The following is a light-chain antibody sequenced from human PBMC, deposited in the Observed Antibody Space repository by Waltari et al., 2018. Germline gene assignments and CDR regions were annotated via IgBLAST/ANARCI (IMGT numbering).Light chain of an antibody. V-gene: IGKV4-1*01. CDR3: QQYYSIPPA. Sequence: DIVMTQSPDSLAVSLGERATINCKSSQSVLYSSNNENYLAWYQQKPVQPPKLLLYWASARTSGVPDRFSGSGSGTDFTLTISSLQAEDVAVYYCQQYYSIPPAFGQGTKLEIQ. CDR1: QSVLYSSNNENY. CDR2: WAS. J-gene: IGKJ2*01.